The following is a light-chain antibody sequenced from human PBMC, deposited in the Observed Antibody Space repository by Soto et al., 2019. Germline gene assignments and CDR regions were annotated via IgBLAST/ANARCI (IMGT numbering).Light chain of an antibody. J-gene: IGLJ1*01. CDR1: NTDVGRYNY. Sequence: QSALTQPRSVSGSPGQSVTISCTGTNTDVGRYNYVSWYQQYPGKAPKLMIYHVTYRPSGVSNRYSGSKSGNSASLTISGLQADDEADYYCCSLTTSHTYVFGSGTKLTVL. CDR2: HVT. CDR3: CSLTTSHTYV. V-gene: IGLV2-11*01.